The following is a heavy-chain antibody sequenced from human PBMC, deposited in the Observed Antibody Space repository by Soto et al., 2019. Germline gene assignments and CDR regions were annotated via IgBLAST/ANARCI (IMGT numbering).Heavy chain of an antibody. CDR2: IYYSGST. D-gene: IGHD3-10*01. J-gene: IGHJ5*02. CDR1: GGSISSGGYY. V-gene: IGHV4-31*03. Sequence: QVQLQESGPGLVKPSQTLSLTCTVSGGSISSGGYYWSWIRQHPGKGLEWIGYIYYSGSTYYNPSLESRVTISVDTSKNQFALKLSSVTAADTAVYYCARVGSVVTRGSGKRKGWWFDPWGQGTLVTVSS. CDR3: ARVGSVVTRGSGKRKGWWFDP.